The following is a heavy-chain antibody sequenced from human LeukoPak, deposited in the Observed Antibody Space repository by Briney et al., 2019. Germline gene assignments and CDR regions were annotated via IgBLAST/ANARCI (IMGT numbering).Heavy chain of an antibody. CDR3: ARAAEPIPHFDY. V-gene: IGHV1-46*01. J-gene: IGHJ4*02. Sequence: ASVKVSCKASGYTFTSYYMHWVRQAPGQGLEWMGIINPSGGSTSYAQKFQGRVTMTRDTSTSTVYMELSSLRSEDTAVYYCARAAEPIPHFDYWGQGTLVTASS. CDR2: INPSGGST. D-gene: IGHD1-14*01. CDR1: GYTFTSYY.